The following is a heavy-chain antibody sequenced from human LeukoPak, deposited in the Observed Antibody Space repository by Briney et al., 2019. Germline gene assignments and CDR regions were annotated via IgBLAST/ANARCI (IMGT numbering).Heavy chain of an antibody. CDR2: ISDSGGTT. Sequence: PGGSLRLSCAASGFTFSSLAMGWVRQAPGKGLEWVSVISDSGGTTYYADSVKGRFTISRDNSRNMLYLQMNSLRVEDTAIYYCAKDARRSSGWYFFDHWGQGTLVTVSS. CDR3: AKDARRSSGWYFFDH. V-gene: IGHV3-23*01. J-gene: IGHJ4*02. CDR1: GFTFSSLA. D-gene: IGHD6-19*01.